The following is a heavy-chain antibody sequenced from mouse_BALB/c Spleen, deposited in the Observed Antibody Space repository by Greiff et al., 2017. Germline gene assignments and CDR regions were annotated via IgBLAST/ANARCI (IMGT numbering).Heavy chain of an antibody. Sequence: QLKESGPGLVKPSQSLSLTCTVTGYSITSDYAWNWIRQFPGNKLEWMGYISYSGSTSYNPSLKSRISITRDTSKNQFFLQLNSVTTEDTATYYCASPTLAFAYWGQGTLVTVSA. D-gene: IGHD2-10*01. J-gene: IGHJ3*01. CDR3: ASPTLAFAY. CDR1: GYSITSDYA. CDR2: ISYSGST. V-gene: IGHV3-2*02.